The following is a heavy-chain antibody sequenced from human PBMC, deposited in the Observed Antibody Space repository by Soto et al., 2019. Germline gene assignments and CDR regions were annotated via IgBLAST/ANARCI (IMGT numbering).Heavy chain of an antibody. CDR2: ISASGGST. J-gene: IGHJ4*02. V-gene: IGHV3-23*01. Sequence: XGPLRLSCVASGFSITSFAMSWVRQAPGKGLEWASAISASGGSTYADSVKGRFTISRDNSKNTLYLQMNSLRVEDTAVYYCAKVLSSGSYSGALEYWGQGALVTVSS. D-gene: IGHD1-26*01. CDR1: GFSITSFA. CDR3: AKVLSSGSYSGALEY.